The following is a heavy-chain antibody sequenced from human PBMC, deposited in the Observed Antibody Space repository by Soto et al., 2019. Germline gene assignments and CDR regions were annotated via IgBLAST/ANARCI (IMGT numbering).Heavy chain of an antibody. J-gene: IGHJ4*02. V-gene: IGHV3-7*04. Sequence: EVQLVESGGALVQPGGSLRLSCAASAFTFRNYWMSWVRQAPGKGLECVAKIKEDGSEKYYVDSVKGRFTISRDNPKKSVYLQMRSLTVEDTAMYYCARASSSTSGALDYWGQGTLVTVSS. CDR2: IKEDGSEK. CDR1: AFTFRNYW. CDR3: ARASSSTSGALDY. D-gene: IGHD2-2*01.